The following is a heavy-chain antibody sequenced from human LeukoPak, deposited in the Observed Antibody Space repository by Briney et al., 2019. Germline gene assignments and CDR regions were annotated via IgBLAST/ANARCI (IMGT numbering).Heavy chain of an antibody. CDR2: IYSGGST. CDR3: ARGRGLTIFGVVSWFDP. Sequence: GGSLRLSCAASGFTVSSNYMSWVRQAPGKGLEWVSVIYSGGSTYYADSVKGRFTISRDNAKNSLYLQMNSLRAEDTAVYYCARGRGLTIFGVVSWFDPWGQGTLVTVSS. V-gene: IGHV3-66*01. J-gene: IGHJ5*02. CDR1: GFTVSSNY. D-gene: IGHD3-3*01.